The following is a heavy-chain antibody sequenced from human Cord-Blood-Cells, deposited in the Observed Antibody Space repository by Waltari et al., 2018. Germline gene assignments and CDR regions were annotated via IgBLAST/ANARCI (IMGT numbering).Heavy chain of an antibody. CDR1: GYTFTSYD. D-gene: IGHD2-2*01. CDR3: ARYCSSTSCPNWFDP. CDR2: MNPNKGNT. V-gene: IGHV1-8*03. Sequence: VQLVQSGAEVKKPGASVKVSCKASGYTFTSYDINWVRQATGQGLEWMGWMNPNKGNTGDAQKFQGRVTITRNTSRSTAYMELSSLRSEDTAVYYCARYCSSTSCPNWFDPWGQGTLVTVSS. J-gene: IGHJ5*02.